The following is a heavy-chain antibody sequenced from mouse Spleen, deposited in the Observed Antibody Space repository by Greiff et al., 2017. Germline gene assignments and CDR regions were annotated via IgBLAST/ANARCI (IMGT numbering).Heavy chain of an antibody. CDR3: ARLVLYYFDY. Sequence: EVQLQQSGPGLVKPSQSLSLTCSVTGYSITSGYYWNWIRQFPGNKLEWMGYISYDGSNNYNPSLKNRISITRDTSKNQFFLKLNSVTTEDTATYYCARLVLYYFDYWGQGTTLTVSS. CDR1: GYSITSGYY. V-gene: IGHV3-6*01. CDR2: ISYDGSN. J-gene: IGHJ2*01.